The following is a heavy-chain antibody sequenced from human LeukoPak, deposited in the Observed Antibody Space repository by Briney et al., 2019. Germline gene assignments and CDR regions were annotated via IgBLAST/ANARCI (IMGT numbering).Heavy chain of an antibody. J-gene: IGHJ5*02. Sequence: PGGSLRLSCAASGFTFGSYAMHWVRQAPGKGLEWVAVISYDGSNKYYADSVKGRFTISRDNSKNTLYLQMNSLRAEDTAVYYCARDDSGFGSTSFAMGWFDPWGQGTLVTVSS. CDR2: ISYDGSNK. V-gene: IGHV3-30-3*01. D-gene: IGHD2-2*01. CDR3: ARDDSGFGSTSFAMGWFDP. CDR1: GFTFGSYA.